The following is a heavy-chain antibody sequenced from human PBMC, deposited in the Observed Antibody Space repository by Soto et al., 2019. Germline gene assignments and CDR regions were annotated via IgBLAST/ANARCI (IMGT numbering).Heavy chain of an antibody. J-gene: IGHJ6*02. CDR2: IYYSGST. D-gene: IGHD3-10*01. CDR3: ARSLDRAGYYYYGMDV. V-gene: IGHV4-31*03. Sequence: SETLSLTCTVSGGSISSGGYYWSWIRQHPGKGLEWIGYIYYSGSTYYNPSLKSRVTISVDTSKNQLSLKLSSVTAADTAVYYCARSLDRAGYYYYGMDVWGQGTTVTVSS. CDR1: GGSISSGGYY.